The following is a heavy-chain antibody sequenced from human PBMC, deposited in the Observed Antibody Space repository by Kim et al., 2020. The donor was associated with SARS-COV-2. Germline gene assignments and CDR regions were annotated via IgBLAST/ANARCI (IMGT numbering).Heavy chain of an antibody. D-gene: IGHD1-1*01. V-gene: IGHV3-23*03. CDR3: AKVLGSEGELEPDY. CDR1: GFTFSSYA. Sequence: GGSLRLSCAASGFTFSSYAMSWVRQAPGKGLEWVSVIYSGGSSTYYADSVKGRFTISRDNSKNTLYLQMNSLRAEDTAIYYCAKVLGSEGELEPDYWGQGTLVTVSS. CDR2: IYSGGSST. J-gene: IGHJ4*02.